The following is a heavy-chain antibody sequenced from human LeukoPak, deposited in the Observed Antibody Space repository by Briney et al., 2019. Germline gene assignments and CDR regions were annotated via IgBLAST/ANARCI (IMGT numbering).Heavy chain of an antibody. CDR2: INTNTGNP. J-gene: IGHJ4*02. D-gene: IGHD3-10*01. CDR1: GYTFTGYY. CDR3: ARSDYYGSGSSFDY. V-gene: IGHV7-4-1*02. Sequence: GASVKVSCKASGYTFTGYYMHWVRQAPGQGLEWMGWINTNTGNPTYAQGFTGRFVFSLDTSVSTAYLQISSLKAEDTAVYYCARSDYYGSGSSFDYWGQGTLVTVSS.